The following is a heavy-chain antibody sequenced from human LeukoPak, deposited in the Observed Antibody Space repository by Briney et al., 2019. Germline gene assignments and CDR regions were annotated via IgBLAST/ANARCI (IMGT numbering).Heavy chain of an antibody. V-gene: IGHV1-2*02. Sequence: ASVKVSCKASGYTFTGYYKHWVRQAPGQGLEWMGWINPNSGGTNYAQKFQGRVTMTRDTSISTAYMELSRLRSDDTAVYYCARSLWTGATTQYYFDYWGQGTLVTVSS. CDR3: ARSLWTGATTQYYFDY. CDR1: GYTFTGYY. D-gene: IGHD1-26*01. CDR2: INPNSGGT. J-gene: IGHJ4*02.